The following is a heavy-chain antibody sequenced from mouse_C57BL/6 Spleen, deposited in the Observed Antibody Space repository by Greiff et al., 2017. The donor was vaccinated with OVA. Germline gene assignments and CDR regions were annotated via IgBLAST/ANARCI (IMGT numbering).Heavy chain of an antibody. CDR3: AREWYSDYPYYYAMDV. V-gene: IGHV1-39*01. Sequence: EVKLQQSGPELVKPGASVKISCKASGYSFTDYNLNWVKQSNGKSLEWIGVINPNYGTTSYNQKFKGKATLTVDQSSSTAYIQLNSLTSDDSAVYYCAREWYSDYPYYYAMDVWGQGTSVTVSS. J-gene: IGHJ4*01. CDR1: GYSFTDYN. D-gene: IGHD2-13*01. CDR2: INPNYGTT.